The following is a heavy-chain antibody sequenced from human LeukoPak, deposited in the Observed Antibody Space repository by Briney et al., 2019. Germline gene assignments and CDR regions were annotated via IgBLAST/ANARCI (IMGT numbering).Heavy chain of an antibody. V-gene: IGHV4-34*01. Sequence: SETLSLTCAVYGGSFSGYYWSWIRQPPGKGLEWIGEINHSGSTNYNPSLKSRVTISVDTSKNQFSLKLSSVTAADTAVYYYARAYNYDYVWGSYRRSCYFDYWGQGTLVTVS. D-gene: IGHD3-16*02. J-gene: IGHJ4*02. CDR1: GGSFSGYY. CDR3: ARAYNYDYVWGSYRRSCYFDY. CDR2: INHSGST.